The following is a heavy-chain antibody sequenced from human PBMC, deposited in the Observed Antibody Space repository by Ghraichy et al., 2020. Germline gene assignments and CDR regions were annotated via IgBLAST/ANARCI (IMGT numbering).Heavy chain of an antibody. CDR2: IYYSGST. CDR3: ASAYSSSPRFDY. Sequence: SQTLSLTCTVSGGSISRGGYYWSWIRQHPGKGLEWIGYIYYSGSTYYNPSLKSRVTISVDTSKNQFSLKLSSVTAADTAVYYCASAYSSSPRFDYWGQGTLVTVSS. CDR1: GGSISRGGYY. J-gene: IGHJ4*02. V-gene: IGHV4-31*03. D-gene: IGHD6-6*01.